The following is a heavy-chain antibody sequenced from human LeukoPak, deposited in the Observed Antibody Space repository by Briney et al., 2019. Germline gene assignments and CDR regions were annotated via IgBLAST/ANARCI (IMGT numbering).Heavy chain of an antibody. CDR2: IYSTGGT. V-gene: IGHV4-59*01. CDR1: GGSISGYY. D-gene: IGHD1-26*01. CDR3: ARLGGGGDFDY. Sequence: SETLSLTCSVSGGSISGYYWSWIRQPPGKGLEWIGYIYSTGGTNYNPSLKSRVIISLDTSKNQFSLGLSSVTAADTAMYYCARLGGGGDFDYWGQGTLVTVSS. J-gene: IGHJ4*02.